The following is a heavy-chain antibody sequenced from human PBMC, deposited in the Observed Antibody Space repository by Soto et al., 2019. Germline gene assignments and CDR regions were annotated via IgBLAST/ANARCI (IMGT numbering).Heavy chain of an antibody. CDR2: IYHSGST. CDR3: ARGLISGSHYSGGWYYFDS. J-gene: IGHJ4*02. D-gene: IGHD1-26*01. V-gene: IGHV4-4*02. Sequence: SETLSLTCAVSGGSISSSNWWSWVRQPPGKGLEWIGEIYHSGSTNYNPSLKSRVTISVDKSKNQFSLKLSSVTAADTAVYYCARGLISGSHYSGGWYYFDSWGQGTQVTVSS. CDR1: GGSISSSNW.